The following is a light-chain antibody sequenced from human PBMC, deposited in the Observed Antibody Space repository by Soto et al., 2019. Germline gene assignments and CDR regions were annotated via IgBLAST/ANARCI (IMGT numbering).Light chain of an antibody. Sequence: EIVMTQSPVTLSMSPGARATLSCRAGESVSSNLAWYQQKPGQAPRLLIYGASTRATGVPARFTGSGSGTEFTLTISSLQFDDSAVYYCQQYNNWWTFGQGTKVDIK. J-gene: IGKJ1*01. CDR3: QQYNNWWT. CDR1: ESVSSN. CDR2: GAS. V-gene: IGKV3-15*01.